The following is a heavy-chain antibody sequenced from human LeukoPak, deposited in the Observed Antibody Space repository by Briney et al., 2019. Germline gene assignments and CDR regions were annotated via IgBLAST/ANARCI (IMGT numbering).Heavy chain of an antibody. D-gene: IGHD3-16*01. CDR2: ISGPGGNT. CDR3: AKKVGGVYAFDI. Sequence: GGSLRLSCAASGFTFSNYNMNWVRQAPGKGLECVSGISGPGGNTYYADSVKGRFTISRDNSKNTLYLQMNSLRAEDTAVYYCAKKVGGVYAFDIWGQGTMVTVSS. J-gene: IGHJ3*02. V-gene: IGHV3-23*01. CDR1: GFTFSNYN.